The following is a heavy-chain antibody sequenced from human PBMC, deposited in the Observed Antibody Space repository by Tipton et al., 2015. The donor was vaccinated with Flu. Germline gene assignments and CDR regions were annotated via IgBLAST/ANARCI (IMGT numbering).Heavy chain of an antibody. CDR2: SYYSGST. V-gene: IGHV4-59*02. D-gene: IGHD3-10*01. Sequence: TLSFTCTVSGDSVSYYYWNWIRQPPGKGLEWIGFSYYSGSTAYNPSLRSRVTISVDTSRNQFSLNLKSVTAADTAVYYCARDRGWPAALDYWSQGILVTVSS. J-gene: IGHJ4*02. CDR3: ARDRGWPAALDY. CDR1: GDSVSYYY.